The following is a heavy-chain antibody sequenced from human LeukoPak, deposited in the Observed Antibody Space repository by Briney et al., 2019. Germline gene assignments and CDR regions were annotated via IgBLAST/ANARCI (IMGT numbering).Heavy chain of an antibody. CDR2: IKQDGSEK. Sequence: GGSLRLSCAASGFTFSSYSMNWVRQAPGKGLEWVANIKQDGSEKYYVDSVKGRFTISRDNAKNSLYLQMNSLRAEDTAVYYCARSHYDSSGYHWGQGTLVTVSS. D-gene: IGHD3-22*01. V-gene: IGHV3-7*01. CDR3: ARSHYDSSGYH. J-gene: IGHJ4*02. CDR1: GFTFSSYS.